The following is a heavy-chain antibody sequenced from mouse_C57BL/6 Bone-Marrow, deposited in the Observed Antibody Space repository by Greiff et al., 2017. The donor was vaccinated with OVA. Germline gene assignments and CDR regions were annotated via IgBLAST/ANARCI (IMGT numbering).Heavy chain of an antibody. J-gene: IGHJ3*01. CDR3: ARNYDGSSYLAWCAY. Sequence: EVQLQQSGPELVKPGASVKIPCKASGYTFTDYNMDWVKQSHGKSLEWIGDINPNNGGTIYNQKFKGKATLTVDKSSSTAYMELRSLTSEDTAVYYCARNYDGSSYLAWCAYWGQGTLVTVSA. CDR1: GYTFTDYN. CDR2: INPNNGGT. D-gene: IGHD1-1*01. V-gene: IGHV1-18*01.